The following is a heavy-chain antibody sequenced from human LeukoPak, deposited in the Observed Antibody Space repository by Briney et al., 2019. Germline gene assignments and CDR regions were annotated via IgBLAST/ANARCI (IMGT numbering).Heavy chain of an antibody. D-gene: IGHD2-2*01. Sequence: ASVKVSCTASGYTFTGYYMHWVRQAPGQGLEWMGWINPNSGGTNYAQKFQGRVTMTRDTSISTAYMELSRLRSDDRAVYYCARARGYCSSTSCYYYGMDVWGQGTTVTVSS. J-gene: IGHJ6*02. V-gene: IGHV1-2*02. CDR1: GYTFTGYY. CDR2: INPNSGGT. CDR3: ARARGYCSSTSCYYYGMDV.